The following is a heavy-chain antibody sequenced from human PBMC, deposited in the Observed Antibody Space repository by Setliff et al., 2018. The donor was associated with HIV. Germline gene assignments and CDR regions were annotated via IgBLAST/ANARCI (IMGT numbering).Heavy chain of an antibody. Sequence: GGSLRLSCAASGFTLTDYPMHWVRQAPGKGLEWVANVKQDGTETLYVDSVKGRFTISRDNSKNTVYLQMNSLRAEDTAEYYCAKELAASGLGYFDSWGRGILVTVSS. CDR2: VKQDGTET. V-gene: IGHV3-7*03. CDR3: AKELAASGLGYFDS. J-gene: IGHJ4*02. CDR1: GFTLTDYP. D-gene: IGHD3-22*01.